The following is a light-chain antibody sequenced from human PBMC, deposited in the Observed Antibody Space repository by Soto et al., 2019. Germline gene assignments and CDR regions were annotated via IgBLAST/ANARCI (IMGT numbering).Light chain of an antibody. CDR3: QQYGRSSS. V-gene: IGKV3-20*01. J-gene: IGKJ1*01. Sequence: EILMTQSPATLSVSAGERDTLSCRASESVAGHLAWYQQKPGQAPRLLIYGATNRATGIPDRFSGSGSGTDFTLTISRLEPEDFAVYYCQQYGRSSSLGQGTKVDI. CDR2: GAT. CDR1: ESVAGH.